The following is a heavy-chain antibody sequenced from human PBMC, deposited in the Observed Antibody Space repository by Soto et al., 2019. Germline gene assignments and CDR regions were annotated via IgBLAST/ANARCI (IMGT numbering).Heavy chain of an antibody. D-gene: IGHD1-26*01. CDR1: GHTFTTYY. V-gene: IGHV1-46*01. CDR3: AREPRSWELHREPDY. J-gene: IGHJ4*02. CDR2: INPSGGDT. Sequence: QVQLVQSGAEVKKPGASVKVSCKASGHTFTTYYMYWVRQAPGQGLEWMGIINPSGGDTTYPQKFQGRVTMTRDTSTSTVYMQLTSLRSEDTAVYYWAREPRSWELHREPDYWGQGTLVTVSS.